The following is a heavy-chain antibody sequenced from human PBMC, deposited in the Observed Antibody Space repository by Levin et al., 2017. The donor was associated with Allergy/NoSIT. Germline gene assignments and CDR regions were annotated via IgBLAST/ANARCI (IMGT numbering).Heavy chain of an antibody. D-gene: IGHD3-16*02. CDR2: VSDSGDGT. V-gene: IGHV3-23*01. J-gene: IGHJ4*02. CDR3: AKQYCYTFTCYPADH. Sequence: LSLTCEASGFTFRNYAMTWIRQAPGKGLEGVAGVSDSGDGTYYTDSVKGRFTVSRDNSRKRLYLQMDSLTGEDTATYYCAKQYCYTFTCYPADHWGQGTQVIVSS. CDR1: GFTFRNYA.